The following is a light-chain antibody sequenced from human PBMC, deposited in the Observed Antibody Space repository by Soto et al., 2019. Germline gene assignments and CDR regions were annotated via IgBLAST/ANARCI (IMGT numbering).Light chain of an antibody. V-gene: IGKV1D-12*01. J-gene: IGKJ4*01. CDR1: QGISSW. Sequence: DIERTYCRSSVSAYVGDRVTITCRASQGISSWLAWYQQKPEKAPKLVIYAASTLQSGVPSRFSASGSGTDFTLTISSLQPECFATYLYQQDLRPPRTYGRGNKMEIK. CDR2: AAS. CDR3: QQDLRPPRT.